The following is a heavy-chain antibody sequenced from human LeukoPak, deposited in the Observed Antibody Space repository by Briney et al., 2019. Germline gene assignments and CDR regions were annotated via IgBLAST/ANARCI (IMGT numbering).Heavy chain of an antibody. CDR2: INPSGGST. D-gene: IGHD3-10*01. Sequence: ASVKVSCKASGYTFTSYYMHWVRQAPGQGLEWMGIINPSGGSTSYAQKFQGRVTMTRDMSTSTVYMELSSLRSGDTAVYYCAREGAGGSPFDYWGQGTLVTVSS. J-gene: IGHJ4*02. V-gene: IGHV1-46*01. CDR3: AREGAGGSPFDY. CDR1: GYTFTSYY.